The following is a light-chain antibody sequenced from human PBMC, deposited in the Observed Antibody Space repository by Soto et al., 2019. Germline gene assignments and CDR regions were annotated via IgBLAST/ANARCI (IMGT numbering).Light chain of an antibody. CDR1: QTIGQK. CDR2: GAS. CDR3: QQYNGWPWT. J-gene: IGKJ1*01. V-gene: IGKV3-15*01. Sequence: EIVLAQSPATLSVTPGERITLSCRATQTIGQKLAWYLQRPGQAPSLLKYGASTRATDIPARFSGSVSGTEFTLTITGLQSEDFAVYYCQQYNGWPWTFGQGTKVDIK.